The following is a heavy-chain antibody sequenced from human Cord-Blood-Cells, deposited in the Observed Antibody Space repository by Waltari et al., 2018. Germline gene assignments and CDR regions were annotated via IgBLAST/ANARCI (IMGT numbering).Heavy chain of an antibody. D-gene: IGHD1-26*01. J-gene: IGHJ3*02. CDR3: ARGPYSGSYYAFDI. V-gene: IGHV1-69*12. CDR2: ITPIFGTA. Sequence: QVQLVQSGAEVKKPGSSVKVSCKASGGTFSSYAISWVRQAPGQGLEWLGGITPIFGTANYAQKFQGRVTITAEESTSTAYMELSSLRSEDTAVYYCARGPYSGSYYAFDIWGQGTMVTVSS. CDR1: GGTFSSYA.